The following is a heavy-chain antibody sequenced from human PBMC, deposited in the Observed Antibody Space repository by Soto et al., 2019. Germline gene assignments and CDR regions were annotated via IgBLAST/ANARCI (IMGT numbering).Heavy chain of an antibody. V-gene: IGHV4-38-2*01. J-gene: IGHJ3*01. Sequence: LSLTCAVSGFFISSGNYWGWIRKPPGKGLEWIGSIFHGGNTYYNPSLKSRVTISVDMSKNQFSLKLNPVTAADTAVYYCARARWYDAFDVWGQGTVVTVSS. D-gene: IGHD2-15*01. CDR3: ARARWYDAFDV. CDR1: GFFISSGNY. CDR2: IFHGGNT.